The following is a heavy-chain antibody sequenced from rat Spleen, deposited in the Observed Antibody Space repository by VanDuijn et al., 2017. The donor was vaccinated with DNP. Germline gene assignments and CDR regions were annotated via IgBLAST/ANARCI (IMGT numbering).Heavy chain of an antibody. CDR1: GFTFNTAW. V-gene: IGHV6-6*01. Sequence: EVQVLESGGGLVRPGSSLKLSCATSGFTFNTAWLYWYRQFPDKRLEWVARIKAKSNNYATDYTNSVKGRFTISRDDSKSSVYLQMNNLKEEDTAVYYCAWPGDWGQGTLVTVSS. CDR3: AWPGD. J-gene: IGHJ3*01. CDR2: IKAKSNNYAT. D-gene: IGHD1-4*01.